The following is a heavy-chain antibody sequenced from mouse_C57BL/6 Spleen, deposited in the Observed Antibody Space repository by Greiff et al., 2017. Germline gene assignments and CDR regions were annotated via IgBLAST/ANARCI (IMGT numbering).Heavy chain of an antibody. J-gene: IGHJ1*03. Sequence: VQLLQPGAELVRPGSSVKLSCKASGYTFTSYWMHWVKQRPIQGLEWIGNIDPSDSETHYNQKFKDKATLTVDKSSSTAYMQLSSLTSEDSAVYYCARSNYGSSHWYFDVWGTGTTVTVSS. CDR1: GYTFTSYW. CDR3: ARSNYGSSHWYFDV. V-gene: IGHV1-52*01. D-gene: IGHD1-1*01. CDR2: IDPSDSET.